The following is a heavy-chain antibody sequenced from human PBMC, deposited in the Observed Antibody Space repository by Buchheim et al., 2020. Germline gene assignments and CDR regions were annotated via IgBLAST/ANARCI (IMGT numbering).Heavy chain of an antibody. Sequence: QLQLQESGSGLVKPSQTLSLTCAVSGGSISSGVYSWNWIRQPPGKGLEWIGYISHSGSTYYNPSLKSRVTVSLDRSKNQFSLTLSSVTAADTAVYYCARGGEELGLDYWGQGTL. D-gene: IGHD7-27*01. CDR2: ISHSGST. J-gene: IGHJ4*02. CDR3: ARGGEELGLDY. V-gene: IGHV4-30-2*01. CDR1: GGSISSGVYS.